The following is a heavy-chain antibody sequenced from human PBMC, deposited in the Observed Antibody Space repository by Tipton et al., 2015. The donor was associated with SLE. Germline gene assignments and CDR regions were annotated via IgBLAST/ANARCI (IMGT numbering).Heavy chain of an antibody. D-gene: IGHD3-22*01. J-gene: IGHJ3*02. CDR1: DVSISSTYYY. CDR3: ASDGDDSSGAFDI. Sequence: TLSLTCTVSDVSISSTYYYWGWIRQPPGKGLEWIGEINHSGSTNYNPSLKSRVTISVDTSKNQFSLKLNSVTAADTAVYYCASDGDDSSGAFDIWGQGTMVTVSS. CDR2: INHSGST. V-gene: IGHV4-39*07.